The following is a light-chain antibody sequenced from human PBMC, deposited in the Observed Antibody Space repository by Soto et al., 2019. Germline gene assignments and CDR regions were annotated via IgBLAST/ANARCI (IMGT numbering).Light chain of an antibody. V-gene: IGKV3-11*01. CDR1: QSVSSY. Sequence: EVVLTQSPATLSLSPGDRATLSCRASQSVSSYFAWYQQKPGQAPRLLIYDASNRATGIPARFSGSGSGTDFTLTISSLEAEDFAVYYCQQRSIWPLTFGQETRLEIK. CDR2: DAS. J-gene: IGKJ5*01. CDR3: QQRSIWPLT.